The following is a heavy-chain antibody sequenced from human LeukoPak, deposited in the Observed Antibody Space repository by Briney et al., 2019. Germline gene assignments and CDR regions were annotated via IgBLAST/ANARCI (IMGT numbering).Heavy chain of an antibody. CDR1: GFSFSSYA. D-gene: IGHD3-16*01. V-gene: IGHV3-23*01. CDR3: AKWPEGAMDYFDY. J-gene: IGHJ4*02. CDR2: ISGDGTRT. Sequence: GGSLRLSCAASGFSFSSYAMTWARQAPVKGLEWVSAISGDGTRTYYADSVKGRFTISRDNSKNTLYLEMSSLRVEDTAIYYCAKWPEGAMDYFDYWGQGTLVTLSS.